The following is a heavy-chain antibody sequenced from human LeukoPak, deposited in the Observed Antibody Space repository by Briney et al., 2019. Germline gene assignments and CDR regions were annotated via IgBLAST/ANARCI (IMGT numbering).Heavy chain of an antibody. CDR2: MSPNSGNT. D-gene: IGHD2-15*01. J-gene: IGHJ3*02. Sequence: ASVKVSCKASGYTFTSYDINWVRQATGQGLEWMGWMSPNSGNTGYAQKFQARVGMTRNTSISTAYMELSSLRSEDTAVYYCTRGLVVLSATSWAFDIWGHGTMVTVSS. CDR1: GYTFTSYD. CDR3: TRGLVVLSATSWAFDI. V-gene: IGHV1-8*01.